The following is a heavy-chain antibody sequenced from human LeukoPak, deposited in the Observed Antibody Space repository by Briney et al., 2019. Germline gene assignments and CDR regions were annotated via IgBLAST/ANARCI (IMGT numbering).Heavy chain of an antibody. D-gene: IGHD6-19*01. CDR3: ARDRQWLVLAAIFDY. J-gene: IGHJ4*02. CDR2: IDSGSNT. Sequence: PGGSLRLSCAASGFTVSNNYMTWVRQAPGKGLEWVSVIDSGSNTYYADSVKGRFTISRDNSKNTLYLQMNSLRAEDTAVYYCARDRQWLVLAAIFDYWGQGTPVTVSS. CDR1: GFTVSNNY. V-gene: IGHV3-53*05.